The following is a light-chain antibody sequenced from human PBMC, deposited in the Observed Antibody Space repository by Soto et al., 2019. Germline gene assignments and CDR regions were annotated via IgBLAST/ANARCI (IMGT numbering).Light chain of an antibody. CDR1: SSDVGFSNY. CDR3: SSYTSSSTDV. V-gene: IGLV2-14*01. CDR2: GVS. Sequence: QSALTQPASVSGSPGQSITISCTGTSSDVGFSNYVFWYQQHPGKAPKLIISGVSNRPSGVSNRFSGSKSGNTASLTISGLQAEDEADYYCSSYTSSSTDVFGTGTKLTVL. J-gene: IGLJ1*01.